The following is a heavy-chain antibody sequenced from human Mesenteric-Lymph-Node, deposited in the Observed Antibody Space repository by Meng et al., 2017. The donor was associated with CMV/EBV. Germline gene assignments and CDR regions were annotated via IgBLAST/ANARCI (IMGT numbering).Heavy chain of an antibody. CDR1: GITFSSYW. Sequence: GGSLRLSCAVSGITFSSYWMSWVRQAPGKGLEWVASIKEDGGEEHHLDSVKGRFTISRDNSKNTLYLQMNSPRAEDTAVYYCARSPLNEDYYYYYGMDVWGQGTTVTVSS. J-gene: IGHJ6*02. V-gene: IGHV3-7*03. CDR3: ARSPLNEDYYYYYGMDV. CDR2: IKEDGGEE.